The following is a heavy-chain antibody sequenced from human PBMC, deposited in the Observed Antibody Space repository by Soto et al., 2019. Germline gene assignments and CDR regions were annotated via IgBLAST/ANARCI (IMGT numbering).Heavy chain of an antibody. CDR2: ISGSGGST. V-gene: IGHV3-23*01. D-gene: IGHD3-9*01. CDR1: GVTFSSYA. J-gene: IGHJ6*04. CDR3: GKARISRWEVGLRYFGWYPLGLPEV. Sequence: PGWSLRLSCAASGVTFSSYAMRLGRQAPGKGLQGVSSISGSGGSTYYADSVKGRFTISRDNSKNTLYLQMNSLTAEDTAVYYCGKARISRWEVGLRYFGWYPLGLPEVWGKGTTVPVFS.